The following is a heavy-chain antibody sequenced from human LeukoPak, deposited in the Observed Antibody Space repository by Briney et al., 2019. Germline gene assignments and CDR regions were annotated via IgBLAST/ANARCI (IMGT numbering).Heavy chain of an antibody. CDR1: GFTFSSYS. D-gene: IGHD3-22*01. CDR2: ISSSSSYI. J-gene: IGHJ4*02. CDR3: ASSPYDSSGYTDY. V-gene: IGHV3-21*01. Sequence: GGSLRLSCAASGFTFSSYSMNWVRQAPGKGLEWVSSISSSSSYIYYADSVKGRFTISRDNAKNSLYLQMNSLRAEDTAVYYCASSPYDSSGYTDYWGQGTLVTVSS.